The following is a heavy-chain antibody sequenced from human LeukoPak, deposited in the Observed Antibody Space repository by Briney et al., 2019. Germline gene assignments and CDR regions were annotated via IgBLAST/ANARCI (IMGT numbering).Heavy chain of an antibody. V-gene: IGHV5-51*01. CDR1: GYSFTSYW. CDR3: ASYYYDSSGYYDY. D-gene: IGHD3-22*01. CDR2: IYPGDSDT. Sequence: GESLKISCKGSGYSFTSYWIGCVRQMPGKGLEWMGIIYPGDSDTRYSPSFQGQVTISADKSISTAYLQWSSLKASDTAMYYCASYYYDSSGYYDYWGQGTLVTVSS. J-gene: IGHJ4*02.